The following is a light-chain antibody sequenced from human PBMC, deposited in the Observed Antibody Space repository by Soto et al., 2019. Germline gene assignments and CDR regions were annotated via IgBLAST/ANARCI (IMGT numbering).Light chain of an antibody. CDR1: QSISSW. CDR3: QQYNSYPWT. CDR2: DAS. J-gene: IGKJ1*01. Sequence: DIQMTQSPSTLSASLGERVTITCRASQSISSWLAWYQQKPGKAPKLLIYDASSLESGVPSRFSGSGSGTEFTLTTSSLQPDDFATYYCQQYNSYPWTFGQGTKVDIK. V-gene: IGKV1-5*01.